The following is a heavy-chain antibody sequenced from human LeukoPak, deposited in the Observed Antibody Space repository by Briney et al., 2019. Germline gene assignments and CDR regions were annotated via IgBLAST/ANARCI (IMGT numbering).Heavy chain of an antibody. CDR2: ISTSGGST. CDR1: GFTFSSYA. CDR3: AKGLGSGWYEDY. D-gene: IGHD6-19*01. Sequence: GGSLRLSCAASGFTFSSYAMSWVRQAPGKGLEWVSAISTSGGSTYYADSVKGRFAISRDNSKSTLYLQMTSLRAEDTAVYYCAKGLGSGWYEDYWGQGTLVTVSS. J-gene: IGHJ4*02. V-gene: IGHV3-23*01.